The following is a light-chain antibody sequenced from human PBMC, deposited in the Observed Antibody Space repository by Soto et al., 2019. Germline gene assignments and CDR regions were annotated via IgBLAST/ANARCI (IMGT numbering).Light chain of an antibody. CDR1: RHISRY. CDR3: QQYSEFPPA. V-gene: IGKV1-33*01. Sequence: DFEMTQSPSSLSASVGDRVTITCQASRHISRYIYWYQKKPGRAPNLLIYGASNLETGVPSRFSGSGSGTDFTFTITSLQPEDIATYYCQQYSEFPPAFGQGTRLQI. CDR2: GAS. J-gene: IGKJ5*01.